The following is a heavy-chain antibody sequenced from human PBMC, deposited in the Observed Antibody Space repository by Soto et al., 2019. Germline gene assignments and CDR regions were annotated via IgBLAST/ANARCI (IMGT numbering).Heavy chain of an antibody. D-gene: IGHD6-13*01. CDR3: ARSRDEAADINFDY. Sequence: ASVKVSCKASGYTFNSYYIHWVRQAPGQGLEWMGIINPNGGSTRYAQKFQGRVPMTRDTSTSTVYMELSSLRSEDTAVYYCARSRDEAADINFDYWGQGTLVTVSS. CDR1: GYTFNSYY. J-gene: IGHJ4*02. V-gene: IGHV1-46*02. CDR2: INPNGGST.